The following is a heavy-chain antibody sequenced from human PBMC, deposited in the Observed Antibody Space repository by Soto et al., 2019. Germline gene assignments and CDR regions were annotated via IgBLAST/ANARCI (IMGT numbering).Heavy chain of an antibody. CDR2: ISGSGDST. V-gene: IGHV3-23*01. D-gene: IGHD1-26*01. CDR1: GFTFSSYA. J-gene: IGHJ4*02. Sequence: EVQLLESGGGLVQPGGSLRLSCAASGFTFSSYAMRWVRQAPVKGLEWVSAISGSGDSTYYADSVKCRFTISRDNSKNTLYLQMHSLRAEDTAVYYCARRGSGSYYDYWGQGTLVTVSS. CDR3: ARRGSGSYYDY.